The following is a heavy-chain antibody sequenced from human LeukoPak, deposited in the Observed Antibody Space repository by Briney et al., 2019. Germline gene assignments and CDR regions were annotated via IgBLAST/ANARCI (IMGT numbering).Heavy chain of an antibody. Sequence: SETLSLTYTVSGGSISSYYWSWIRQPPGKGLEWIGYIYYSGSTNYNPSLKSRVTISVDTSKNQFSLKLSSVTAADTAVYYCARALRGDFDYWGQGTLVTVSS. CDR1: GGSISSYY. CDR2: IYYSGST. D-gene: IGHD3-10*01. CDR3: ARALRGDFDY. V-gene: IGHV4-59*01. J-gene: IGHJ4*02.